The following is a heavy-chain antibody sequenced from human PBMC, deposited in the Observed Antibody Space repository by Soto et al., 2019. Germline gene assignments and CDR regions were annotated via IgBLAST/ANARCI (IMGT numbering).Heavy chain of an antibody. J-gene: IGHJ3*02. CDR2: IYYSGST. D-gene: IGHD3-9*01. CDR3: ARVWDILTGYYWGAFDI. CDR1: GGSISSGGYY. V-gene: IGHV4-31*03. Sequence: SETLSLTCTVSGGSISSGGYYWSWIRQHPGKGLEWIGYIYYSGSTYYNPSLKSRVTISVDTSKNQFSLKLSSVTAADTAVYYCARVWDILTGYYWGAFDIWGQGTMVTVSS.